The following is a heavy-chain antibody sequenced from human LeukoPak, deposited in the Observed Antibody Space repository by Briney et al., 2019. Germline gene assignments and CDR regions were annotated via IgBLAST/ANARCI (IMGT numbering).Heavy chain of an antibody. CDR3: VADYGGNSAFDY. CDR2: IYHSGST. Sequence: PSETLSLTCTVSGYSISSGYYWGWIRQPPGKGLEGVGGIYHSGSTYYNPSLKMRGSLSVDTSKNQFSMKVNSVTAAAPAIYYCVADYGGNSAFDYWGQGTLVTVSS. V-gene: IGHV4-38-2*02. CDR1: GYSISSGYY. J-gene: IGHJ4*02. D-gene: IGHD4-23*01.